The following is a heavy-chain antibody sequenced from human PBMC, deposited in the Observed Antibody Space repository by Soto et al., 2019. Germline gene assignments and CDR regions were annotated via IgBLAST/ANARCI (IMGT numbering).Heavy chain of an antibody. CDR3: ARFSHYYDSSGYYPDY. Sequence: SETLSLTCSVSGGSISSGGYYWSWIRQHPGKGLEWIGYIYYSGSTYYNPSLKSRVTISVDTSKNQFSLKLSSVTAADTAVYYCARFSHYYDSSGYYPDYWGQGTLVTVSS. CDR1: GGSISSGGYY. J-gene: IGHJ4*02. V-gene: IGHV4-31*03. D-gene: IGHD3-22*01. CDR2: IYYSGST.